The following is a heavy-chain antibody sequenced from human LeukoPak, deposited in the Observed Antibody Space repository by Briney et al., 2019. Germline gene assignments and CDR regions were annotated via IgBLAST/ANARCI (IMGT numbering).Heavy chain of an antibody. J-gene: IGHJ3*02. CDR2: IYPGDSDT. CDR1: GYCFTSYW. D-gene: IGHD4-11*01. Sequence: GASLQISCKGSGYCFTSYWIGWVRQLPGKGLEWMGIIYPGDSDTRYSPSFQGQVTISADKSISTAYLQWSSLKASDTAMYYCARLRLGDAFDIWGQGTMVTVSS. V-gene: IGHV5-51*01. CDR3: ARLRLGDAFDI.